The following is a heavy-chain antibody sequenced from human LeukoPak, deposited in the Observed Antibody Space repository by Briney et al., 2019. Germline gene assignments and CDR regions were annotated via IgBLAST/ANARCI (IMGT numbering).Heavy chain of an antibody. CDR1: GYTFTGYY. V-gene: IGHV1-2*06. D-gene: IGHD2-15*01. CDR2: INPNSGGT. CDR3: ASRGYCSGGSCYPNCFDP. J-gene: IGHJ5*02. Sequence: GASVKVSCKPSGYTFTGYYMHWVRQAPGQGLEWMGRINPNSGGTNYAQKFQGRVTMTRDTSISTAYMELSRLRSDDTAVYYCASRGYCSGGSCYPNCFDPWGQGTLVTVSS.